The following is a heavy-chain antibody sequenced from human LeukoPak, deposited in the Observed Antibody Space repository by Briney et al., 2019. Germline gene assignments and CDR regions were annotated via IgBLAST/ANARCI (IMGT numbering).Heavy chain of an antibody. J-gene: IGHJ4*02. D-gene: IGHD3-16*01. CDR3: ARVFGPYYFDY. CDR1: GGSISSYY. Sequence: SETLSLTCTVSGGSISSYYWSWIRQPPGKGLEWTGYIYYSGSTKYNPSLNSRVTISVDTSKNQFSLKLSSVTAADTAVYYCARVFGPYYFDYWGQGTLVTVSS. CDR2: IYYSGST. V-gene: IGHV4-59*08.